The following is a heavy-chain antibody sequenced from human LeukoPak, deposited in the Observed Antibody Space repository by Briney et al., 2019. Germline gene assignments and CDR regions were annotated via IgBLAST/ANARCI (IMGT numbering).Heavy chain of an antibody. CDR3: ARDHEADAFDI. CDR1: GGSISSGGYY. Sequence: PSETLSLTCTVSGGSISSGGYYWSWIRQPPGKGLEWIGYIYHSGSTYYNPSLKSRVTISVDRSKNQFSLKLSSVTAADTAVYYCARDHEADAFDIWGQGTMVTVSS. CDR2: IYHSGST. V-gene: IGHV4-30-2*01. J-gene: IGHJ3*02.